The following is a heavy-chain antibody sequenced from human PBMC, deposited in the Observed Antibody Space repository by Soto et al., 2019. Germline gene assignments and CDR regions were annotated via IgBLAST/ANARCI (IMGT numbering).Heavy chain of an antibody. CDR3: ARVKYYYDSSGYSYYFDY. V-gene: IGHV4-31*02. Sequence: SETLSLTCTVSGGSISSGAYYWSWIRQHPGQGLEWIGYIYYSGSTYYNPSLKSRVTISVDTSKNQFSLKLSSVTAADTAVYYCARVKYYYDSSGYSYYFDYWGQGTLVTVSS. J-gene: IGHJ4*02. CDR1: GGSISSGAYY. D-gene: IGHD3-22*01. CDR2: IYYSGST.